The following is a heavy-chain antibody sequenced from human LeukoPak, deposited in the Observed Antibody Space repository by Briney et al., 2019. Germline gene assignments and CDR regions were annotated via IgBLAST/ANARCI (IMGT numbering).Heavy chain of an antibody. CDR1: GFTFSDYY. V-gene: IGHV3-11*03. D-gene: IGHD2-2*01. Sequence: PGGSLRLLCAASGFTFSDYYMSWIRQAPGRGLEWVSYISSSRSYTDYADSVKGRFTISRDNAKNSLFLQMNSLRAEDTAVYYCVVVPAAGSSWVDYWGQRAQVTVSS. J-gene: IGHJ4*02. CDR2: ISSSRSYT. CDR3: VVVPAAGSSWVDY.